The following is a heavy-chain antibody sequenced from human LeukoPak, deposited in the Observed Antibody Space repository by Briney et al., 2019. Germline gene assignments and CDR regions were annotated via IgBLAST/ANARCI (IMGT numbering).Heavy chain of an antibody. CDR1: GAFISTGGSH. CDR2: TYYDGTT. D-gene: IGHD4-23*01. J-gene: IGHJ6*02. V-gene: IGHV4-31*03. CDR3: ARVPLGVNFSMKV. Sequence: SETLSLTCTVSGAFISTGGSHWIWIRQHPGSGLEWLGHTYYDGTTFYNPSLKSRVTILVDTSENQFSLKVNSVTAADTAVYYCARVPLGVNFSMKVWGQGTSVIVSS.